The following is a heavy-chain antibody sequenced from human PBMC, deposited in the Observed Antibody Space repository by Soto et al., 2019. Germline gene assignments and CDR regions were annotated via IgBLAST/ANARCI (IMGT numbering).Heavy chain of an antibody. CDR3: ARDRRDGYNFDY. D-gene: IGHD5-12*01. J-gene: IGHJ4*02. CDR2: ISSGNSYI. Sequence: EVQLVESGGGLVKPGGSLRLSCAASGFTFSSYSMNWVRQAPGKGLEWVSSISSGNSYIYYADSVKGRFTISRDNAKNSLYLQMNSLRAEDTAVYYCARDRRDGYNFDYWGQGTLFTVSS. V-gene: IGHV3-21*01. CDR1: GFTFSSYS.